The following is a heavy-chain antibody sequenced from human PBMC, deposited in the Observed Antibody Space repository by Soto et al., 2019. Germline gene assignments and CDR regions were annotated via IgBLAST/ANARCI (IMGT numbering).Heavy chain of an antibody. Sequence: QVQLVQSGAEVKKPGASVKVSCKASGYIFTSYGISWVRQAPGQGLEWMGRISTYNGNTKYAQKLQGRVTMTTDTSASIAYMEWRSLRANDTAVYYCARYNGQWLVSDWGQGTLVTVSS. D-gene: IGHD6-19*01. V-gene: IGHV1-18*01. CDR3: ARYNGQWLVSD. CDR2: ISTYNGNT. CDR1: GYIFTSYG. J-gene: IGHJ1*01.